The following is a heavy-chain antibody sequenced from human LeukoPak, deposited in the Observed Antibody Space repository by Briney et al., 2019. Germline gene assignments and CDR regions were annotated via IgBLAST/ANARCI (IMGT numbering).Heavy chain of an antibody. CDR3: VRDSRSGSYSYYYMDV. D-gene: IGHD3-10*01. Sequence: GRSLRLSCVASGFSFDDYVMHWVRQAPGKGLEWVSFISWSSNSVAYADSVRGRFTISRDNAKNSLYLQMNSLRAEDTALYYCVRDSRSGSYSYYYMDVWGIGTTVTVSS. J-gene: IGHJ6*03. CDR1: GFSFDDYV. V-gene: IGHV3-9*01. CDR2: ISWSSNSV.